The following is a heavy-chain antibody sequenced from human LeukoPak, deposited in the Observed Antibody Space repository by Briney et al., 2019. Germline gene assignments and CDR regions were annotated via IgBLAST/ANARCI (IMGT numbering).Heavy chain of an antibody. J-gene: IGHJ3*02. CDR2: ISAYNGNT. CDR3: ARDQEVAATSAFDI. Sequence: ASVKVSCKASGYTFTSYGISWVRQAPGQGLEWMGWISAYNGNTNYAQKLQGRVTMTTDTSTSTAYMELRSLRSDDTAVYYCARDQEVAATSAFDIWGQGTMVTVSS. CDR1: GYTFTSYG. V-gene: IGHV1-18*01. D-gene: IGHD2-15*01.